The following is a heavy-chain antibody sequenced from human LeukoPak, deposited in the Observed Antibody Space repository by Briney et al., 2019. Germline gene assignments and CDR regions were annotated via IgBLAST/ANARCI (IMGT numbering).Heavy chain of an antibody. J-gene: IGHJ3*02. CDR1: GGSFSGYY. CDR3: ARGELGISAFDI. V-gene: IGHV4-34*01. D-gene: IGHD7-27*01. Sequence: PSETLSLTCAVYGGSFSGYYWSWIRQPPGKGLKWIGEINHSGSTNYHPSLKSRVTISLDTSKNQFSLKLRPVTAADTAVYYCARGELGISAFDIWGQGTMVTVSS. CDR2: INHSGST.